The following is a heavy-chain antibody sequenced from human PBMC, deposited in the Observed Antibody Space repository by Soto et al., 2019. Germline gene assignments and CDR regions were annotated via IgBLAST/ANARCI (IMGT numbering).Heavy chain of an antibody. Sequence: ASVKVSCKASGYTFTSYDINWVRQATGQGLEWMGWMNPNSGNTGYAQKFQGRVTMTRNTSIITAYMELSSLRSEDTAVYYCARDRQLRYFDWLSEGYGMDVWGQGTTVTVSS. D-gene: IGHD3-9*01. J-gene: IGHJ6*02. CDR3: ARDRQLRYFDWLSEGYGMDV. CDR2: MNPNSGNT. V-gene: IGHV1-8*01. CDR1: GYTFTSYD.